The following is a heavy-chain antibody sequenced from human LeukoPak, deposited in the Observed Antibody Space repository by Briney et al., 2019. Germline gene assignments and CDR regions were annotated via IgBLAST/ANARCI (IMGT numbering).Heavy chain of an antibody. CDR3: AKDISNYDILTVGAFDI. CDR2: ISWNSGSI. V-gene: IGHV3-9*01. CDR1: GFSFDDYV. D-gene: IGHD3-9*01. J-gene: IGHJ3*02. Sequence: GGSLRLSCAASGFSFDDYVMHWVRQAPGKGLEWVSGISWNSGSIGYADSVKGRFTISRDNAKNSLYLQMNSLRAEDTALYYCAKDISNYDILTVGAFDIWGQGTMVTVSS.